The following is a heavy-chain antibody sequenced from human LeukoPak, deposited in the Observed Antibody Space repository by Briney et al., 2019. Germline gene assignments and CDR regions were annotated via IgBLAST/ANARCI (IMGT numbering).Heavy chain of an antibody. D-gene: IGHD2-2*01. CDR3: ARDSRSTSCYYAIDAFDI. J-gene: IGHJ3*02. V-gene: IGHV3-7*01. CDR1: GFTFSSYW. CDR2: IKDDGSKK. Sequence: PEGSLRLSCAASGFTFSSYWMSWVRQAPGKGLEWVANIKDDGSKKYYVDSVKGRFTISRDNAKNSLYLQMNSLRAEDTAVYYCARDSRSTSCYYAIDAFDIWGQGTMVTVSS.